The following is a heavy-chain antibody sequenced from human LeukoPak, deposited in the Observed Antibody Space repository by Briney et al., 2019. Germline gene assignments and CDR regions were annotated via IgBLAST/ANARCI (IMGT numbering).Heavy chain of an antibody. D-gene: IGHD3-16*01. CDR1: GFTFSSYS. J-gene: IGHJ6*02. V-gene: IGHV3-48*02. Sequence: GRSLRLSCAASGFTFSSYSMNWVRQAPGKGLEWVSYISSGGSSIYYADSVKGRFTISRDNAKNSLYLQMNSRRDEDTAVYYCARGLGTMDVWGQGTTVTVSS. CDR2: ISSGGSSI. CDR3: ARGLGTMDV.